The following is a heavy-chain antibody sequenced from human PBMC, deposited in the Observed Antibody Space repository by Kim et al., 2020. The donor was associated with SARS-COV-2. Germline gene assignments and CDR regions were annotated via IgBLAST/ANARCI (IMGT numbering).Heavy chain of an antibody. D-gene: IGHD1-1*01. CDR3: IWNVFGDY. Sequence: GGSLRLSCVGSGFTFTYAWMSWVRQAPGKGLEWVGRIKSEPDGATTDYAAPVKGRFTVSRYDSKNTLYLQLSSLYTEDTSVYYCIWNVFGDYWCHGTLVT. J-gene: IGHJ4*01. CDR1: GFTFTYAW. V-gene: IGHV3-15*01. CDR2: IKSEPDGATT.